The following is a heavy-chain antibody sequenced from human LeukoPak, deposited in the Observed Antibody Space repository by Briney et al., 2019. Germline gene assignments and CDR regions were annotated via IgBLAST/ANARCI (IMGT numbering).Heavy chain of an antibody. CDR1: GFTFSTYA. D-gene: IGHD4-17*01. J-gene: IGHJ4*02. CDR3: AKDWDDYGDYLPLDY. CDR2: IRGSGDST. Sequence: PGGSLRLSCTASGFTFSTYAMSWVRQAPVKGLEWVSAIRGSGDSTYYADSVKGRFTISRDNSKNTLYLQMNSLRAEDTAVYYCAKDWDDYGDYLPLDYWGQGTLVTVSS. V-gene: IGHV3-23*01.